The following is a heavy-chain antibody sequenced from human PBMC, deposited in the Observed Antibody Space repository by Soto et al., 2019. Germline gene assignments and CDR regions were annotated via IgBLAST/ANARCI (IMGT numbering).Heavy chain of an antibody. CDR2: IIPIFGTA. CDR3: ARERGYCTNGVCQASGNRAHDAFDI. D-gene: IGHD2-8*01. V-gene: IGHV1-69*13. CDR1: GGTFSSYA. Sequence: SVKVSCKASGGTFSSYAISWVRQAPGQGLEWMGGIIPIFGTANYAQKFQGRVTITADESTSTAYMELSSLRSEDTAVYYCARERGYCTNGVCQASGNRAHDAFDIWG. J-gene: IGHJ3*02.